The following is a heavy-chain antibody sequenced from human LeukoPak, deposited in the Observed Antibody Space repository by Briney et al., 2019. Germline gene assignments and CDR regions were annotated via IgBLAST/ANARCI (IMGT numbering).Heavy chain of an antibody. CDR3: ARDNSIADRGWWFDP. V-gene: IGHV1-46*01. J-gene: IGHJ5*02. CDR2: INPSGIST. Sequence: ASVKVSCKSSGYIFTNHYMHWVRQAPGQGLEWMGLINPSGISTLYAEKFRGRIIMTRDMSTATDYMELSSLRSEDTAVYYCARDNSIADRGWWFDPWGQGTLVTVSS. D-gene: IGHD4-23*01. CDR1: GYIFTNHY.